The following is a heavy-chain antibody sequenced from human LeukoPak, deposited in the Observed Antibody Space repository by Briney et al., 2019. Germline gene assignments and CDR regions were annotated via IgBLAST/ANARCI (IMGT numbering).Heavy chain of an antibody. CDR3: ARRNDSSGIDYFDY. Sequence: SVKVSCKASGGTFSSYAISWVRQAPGQGLEWMGVIIPIFGTANYAQKFQGRVTITADESTSTAYMELSSLRSEDTAVYYCARRNDSSGIDYFDYWGQGTLVTVSS. CDR1: GGTFSSYA. V-gene: IGHV1-69*01. D-gene: IGHD6-19*01. CDR2: IIPIFGTA. J-gene: IGHJ4*02.